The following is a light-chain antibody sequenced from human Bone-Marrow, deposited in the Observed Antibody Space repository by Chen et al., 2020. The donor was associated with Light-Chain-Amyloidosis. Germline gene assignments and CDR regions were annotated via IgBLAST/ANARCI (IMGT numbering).Light chain of an antibody. CDR3: QSAVSSGTYAVI. CDR2: RDT. J-gene: IGLJ2*01. CDR1: DLPTKY. V-gene: IGLV3-25*03. Sequence: SYELTQPPSVSVSPGQTARITCSGDDLPTKYAYWYQQKQGQAPVLVIHRDTERPSGISERFAGSSSWTTATLTISGVQAEDEADYHCQSAVSSGTYAVIFGGGTKLTVL.